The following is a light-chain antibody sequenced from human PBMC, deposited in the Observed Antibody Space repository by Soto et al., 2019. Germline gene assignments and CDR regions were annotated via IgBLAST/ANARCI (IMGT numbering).Light chain of an antibody. V-gene: IGKV3-11*01. CDR1: QSVSSD. CDR3: QQRSNWPPLT. J-gene: IGKJ4*01. CDR2: DAS. Sequence: ETVKTQSPANLSVSPGERAALSCRASQSVSSDLAWYQQKPGQAPRLLIYDASNRATGIPARFSGSGSGADFTLTISSLEPEDFAVYYCQQRSNWPPLTFGGGTKV.